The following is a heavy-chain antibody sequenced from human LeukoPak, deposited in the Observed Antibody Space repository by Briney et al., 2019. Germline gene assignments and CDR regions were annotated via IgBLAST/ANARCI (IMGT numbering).Heavy chain of an antibody. Sequence: SETLSLTCAVYGGSFSGYYWSWIRQPPGKGLEWIGEINHSGSTNYNPSLKSRVTISVDTSKNQFSLKLSSVTAADTAVYYCARHRDSSSWYYWFDPWGQGTLVTVSS. J-gene: IGHJ5*02. CDR2: INHSGST. CDR1: GGSFSGYY. CDR3: ARHRDSSSWYYWFDP. D-gene: IGHD6-13*01. V-gene: IGHV4-34*01.